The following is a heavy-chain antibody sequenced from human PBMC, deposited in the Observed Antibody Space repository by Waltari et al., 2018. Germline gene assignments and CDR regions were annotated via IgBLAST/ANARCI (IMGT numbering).Heavy chain of an antibody. CDR1: AGSFSGSY. CDR3: ARAGRGSKTYKNWFDP. CDR2: INHKGST. D-gene: IGHD3-10*01. J-gene: IGHJ5*02. Sequence: QLHLQHWAAGLFKPSQPPSLTCAVYAGSFSGSYWTWFRQPPVKGLEGLVEINHKGSTNYNPSRKMRVTISVDTSKNQCSLKLSSMTAADTAVYYCARAGRGSKTYKNWFDPWGQGTLVTVSS. V-gene: IGHV4-34*01.